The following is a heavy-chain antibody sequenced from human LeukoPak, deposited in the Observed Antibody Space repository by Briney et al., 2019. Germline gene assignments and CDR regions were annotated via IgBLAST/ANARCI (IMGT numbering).Heavy chain of an antibody. V-gene: IGHV4-4*09. Sequence: SETLSLTCTVSGGSISRYYWSWIRQPPGKGLEWIGYIYTSGSTNYNPSLKSRVTISVDTSKNQFSLKLSSVTAADTAVYYCASHTLDEGHFDYRGQGTLVTVSS. CDR1: GGSISRYY. CDR3: ASHTLDEGHFDY. CDR2: IYTSGST. J-gene: IGHJ4*02.